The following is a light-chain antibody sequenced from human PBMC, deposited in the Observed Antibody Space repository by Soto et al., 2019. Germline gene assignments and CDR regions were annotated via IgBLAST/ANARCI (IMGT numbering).Light chain of an antibody. J-gene: IGKJ4*01. Sequence: VVLTQSPGTLSLSPGERATLSCRASRSVGSNYLAWYQQKPGQAPRLLIYGTSRRATGIPDRFSGSGSGTDFPLTISRLEPEDFALYYCQQYADSPLLSFGGGTKLEI. CDR3: QQYADSPLLS. CDR2: GTS. V-gene: IGKV3-20*01. CDR1: RSVGSNY.